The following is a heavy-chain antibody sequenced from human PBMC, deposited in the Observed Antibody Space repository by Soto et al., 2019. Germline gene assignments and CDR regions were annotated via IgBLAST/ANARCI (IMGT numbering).Heavy chain of an antibody. Sequence: GGSLRLSSATSGLTFSNYAMSWVRQAPGGGLEWVPSMSGSSSTTYYADSVRGRFTISRDRSKNTLYLQMSSLRAEDTALYYCAKNQERELPRVIDFWGQGTLVTVSS. CDR1: GLTFSNYA. CDR2: MSGSSSTT. V-gene: IGHV3-23*01. J-gene: IGHJ4*02. D-gene: IGHD1-7*01. CDR3: AKNQERELPRVIDF.